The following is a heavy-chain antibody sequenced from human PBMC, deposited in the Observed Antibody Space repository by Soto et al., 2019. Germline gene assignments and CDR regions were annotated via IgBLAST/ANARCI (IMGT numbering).Heavy chain of an antibody. D-gene: IGHD3-10*01. Sequence: EVQLLESGGGLVQPGGSLRLSCAASGFTFSSYWMHWVRQGSGKGLMWVSRINPDGSIITYADSVKGRFTISRDNAKNTLYLQMNSLRAEDTAVYYCTRAVLSTREGSEMWGQGTMVTVSS. CDR1: GFTFSSYW. J-gene: IGHJ3*02. V-gene: IGHV3-74*01. CDR2: INPDGSII. CDR3: TRAVLSTREGSEM.